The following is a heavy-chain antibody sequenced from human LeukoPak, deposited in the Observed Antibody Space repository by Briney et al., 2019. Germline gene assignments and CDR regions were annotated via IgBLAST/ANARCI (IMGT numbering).Heavy chain of an antibody. CDR2: IWYDGSNK. CDR3: ARDQDIVVVPAADVWFDP. CDR1: GFTFSSYG. Sequence: QPGRSLRLSCAASGFTFSSYGMHWVRQAPGKGLEWVAGIWYDGSNKDYADSVKGRFTISRDNSKNTLYLQMNSLRAEDTAVYYCARDQDIVVVPAADVWFDPWGQGTLVTVSS. D-gene: IGHD2-2*01. J-gene: IGHJ5*02. V-gene: IGHV3-33*01.